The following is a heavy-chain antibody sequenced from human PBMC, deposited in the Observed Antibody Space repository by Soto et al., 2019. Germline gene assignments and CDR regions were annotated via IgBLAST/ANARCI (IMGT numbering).Heavy chain of an antibody. CDR2: IYYSGNT. CDR3: AREAGNNYGSGSLFDY. V-gene: IGHV4-30-2*01. J-gene: IGHJ4*02. D-gene: IGHD3-10*01. Sequence: SETLSLTCSVSGGSISSVGHYWTWIRQQPGKGLEWIGYIYYSGNTYYNPSLKSRVTISVDRSKNQFSLKLSSVTAAETAVYYCAREAGNNYGSGSLFDYWGQGILVTVSS. CDR1: GGSISSVGHY.